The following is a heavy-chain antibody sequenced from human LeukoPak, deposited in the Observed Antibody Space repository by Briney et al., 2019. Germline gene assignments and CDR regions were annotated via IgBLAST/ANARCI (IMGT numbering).Heavy chain of an antibody. CDR3: ARDLYGLLFASDAFDI. CDR2: INPNSGGT. D-gene: IGHD2-21*02. CDR1: GGTFSSYA. V-gene: IGHV1-2*04. Sequence: ASVKVSCKASGGTFSSYAISRVRQAPGQGLEWMGWINPNSGGTNYAQKFQGWVTMTRDTSISTAYMELSRLRSDDTAVYYCARDLYGLLFASDAFDIWGQGTMVTVSS. J-gene: IGHJ3*02.